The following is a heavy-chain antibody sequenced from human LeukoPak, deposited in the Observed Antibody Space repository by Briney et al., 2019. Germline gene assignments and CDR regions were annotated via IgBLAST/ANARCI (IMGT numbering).Heavy chain of an antibody. V-gene: IGHV3-74*01. J-gene: IGHJ4*02. CDR2: INSDGSST. CDR1: GFTFSSYW. Sequence: SGGSLRLSCAASGFTFSSYWMHWVRQAPAKGLVWVSRINSDGSSTSYADSVKGRFTISRDNAKNTLYLQMNSLRAEDTAVYYCARAREGRYFDYWGQGTLVTVSS. D-gene: IGHD1-26*01. CDR3: ARAREGRYFDY.